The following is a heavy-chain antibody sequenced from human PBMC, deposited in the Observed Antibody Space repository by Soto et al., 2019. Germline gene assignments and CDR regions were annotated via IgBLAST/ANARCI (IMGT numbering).Heavy chain of an antibody. D-gene: IGHD3-9*01. Sequence: ASVKVSCKASGYTFTSYAMHWVRQAPGQRLEWMGWINAGNGNTNYAQKFQGRVTITADKSTSTAYMELSSLGSEDTAVYYCARSGYDILTGYYYYYYGMDVWGQGTTVTVSS. J-gene: IGHJ6*02. V-gene: IGHV1-3*01. CDR2: INAGNGNT. CDR1: GYTFTSYA. CDR3: ARSGYDILTGYYYYYYGMDV.